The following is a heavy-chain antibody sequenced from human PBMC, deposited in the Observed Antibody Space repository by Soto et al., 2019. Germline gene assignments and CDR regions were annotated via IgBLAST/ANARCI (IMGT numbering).Heavy chain of an antibody. CDR2: IYYSGST. J-gene: IGHJ4*02. CDR3: ARGNWNYGVY. CDR1: GGSISSSSYY. Sequence: SETLSLTCTVSGGSISSSSYYWGWIRQPPGKGLEWIGSIYYSGSTYYNPSLKSRVTISVDTSKNQFSLKLSSVTAADTAVYYCARGNWNYGVYWGQGTLATVSS. V-gene: IGHV4-39*01. D-gene: IGHD1-7*01.